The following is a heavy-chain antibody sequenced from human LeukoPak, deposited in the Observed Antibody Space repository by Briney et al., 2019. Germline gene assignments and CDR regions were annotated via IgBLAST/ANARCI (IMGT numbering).Heavy chain of an antibody. D-gene: IGHD1-14*01. CDR2: ISGSGDTT. CDR3: AKGHSAHGTGFDC. Sequence: GGSLRLSCAASGLTFYTYGMSWVRQARAKGLEWVSGISGSGDTTYYADSVKGRFTISRDNSKNTLYLQMNSLRVEDTAVYYCAKGHSAHGTGFDCWGQGTLVAVSS. J-gene: IGHJ4*02. V-gene: IGHV3-23*01. CDR1: GLTFYTYG.